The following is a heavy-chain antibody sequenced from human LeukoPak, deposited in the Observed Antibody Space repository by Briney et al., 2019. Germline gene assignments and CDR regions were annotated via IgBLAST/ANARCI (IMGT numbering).Heavy chain of an antibody. J-gene: IGHJ6*03. Sequence: PGGSLRLSRAASGFTFRSYWMSWVRQAPGKGLEWVANRKQDGSEKYYVDSVKGRFTISRDNAKNSLYLQMNSLRAEDTAVYYCARDRDWGGYSCSSAHPVYRARYYYYMDVWGKGTTVTVSS. D-gene: IGHD6-6*01. V-gene: IGHV3-7*01. CDR2: RKQDGSEK. CDR3: ARDRDWGGYSCSSAHPVYRARYYYYMDV. CDR1: GFTFRSYW.